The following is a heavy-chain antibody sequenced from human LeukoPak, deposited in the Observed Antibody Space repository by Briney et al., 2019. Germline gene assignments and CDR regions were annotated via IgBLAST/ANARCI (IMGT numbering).Heavy chain of an antibody. CDR3: ATDRDNSDWQKRFDS. CDR1: GFTFSTYW. J-gene: IGHJ4*02. D-gene: IGHD2-21*02. Sequence: GGSLRLSCAASGFTFSTYWMNWYRQAPGRGLEWVGNINQDASEINYVDSVRGRFTISRDNAKNSLHLQMNSLRAEDTAVYYCATDRDNSDWQKRFDSWGQGTLVTVSS. V-gene: IGHV3-7*01. CDR2: INQDASEI.